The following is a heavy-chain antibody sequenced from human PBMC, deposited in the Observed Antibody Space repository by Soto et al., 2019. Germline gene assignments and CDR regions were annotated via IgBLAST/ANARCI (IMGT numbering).Heavy chain of an antibody. CDR3: ARNYDRYYYYYGMDV. Sequence: QVQLVESGGGVVQPGRSLRLSCAASGFTFSSYGMHWVRQAPGKWLEWVAVIWYDGSNKYYADSVKGRFTISRDNSRNTLDLQLNSLRAEDTAVYYCARNYDRYYYYYGMDVWGQGSTVTVSS. D-gene: IGHD1-7*01. J-gene: IGHJ6*02. CDR2: IWYDGSNK. V-gene: IGHV3-33*01. CDR1: GFTFSSYG.